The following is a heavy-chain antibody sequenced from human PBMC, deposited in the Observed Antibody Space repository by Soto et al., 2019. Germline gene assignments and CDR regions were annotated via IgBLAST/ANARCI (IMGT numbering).Heavy chain of an antibody. CDR3: AKDMLEYGDYVRAGGAFDI. CDR1: GFTFDDYA. CDR2: ISWNSGSI. D-gene: IGHD4-17*01. Sequence: EVQLVESGGGLVQPGRSLRLSCAASGFTFDDYAMHWVRQAPGKGLEWVSGISWNSGSIGYADSVKGRFTISRDNAKNYLYLQMNSPRAEDTALYYCAKDMLEYGDYVRAGGAFDIWGQGTMVTLSS. J-gene: IGHJ3*02. V-gene: IGHV3-9*01.